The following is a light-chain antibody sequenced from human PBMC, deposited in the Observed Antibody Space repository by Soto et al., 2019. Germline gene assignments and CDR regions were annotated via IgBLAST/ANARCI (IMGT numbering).Light chain of an antibody. CDR3: QQRSNWPHRLT. J-gene: IGKJ4*01. CDR1: QSVKNF. V-gene: IGKV3-11*01. CDR2: DAF. Sequence: EIVLTQSPATLSLSPGERATLSCRASQSVKNFLAWYQQKPGQAPRLLIYDAFKRATGIPARFSGSGSGTDFTLTISSLEPEDFAVYYCQQRSNWPHRLTFGGGTKVEIK.